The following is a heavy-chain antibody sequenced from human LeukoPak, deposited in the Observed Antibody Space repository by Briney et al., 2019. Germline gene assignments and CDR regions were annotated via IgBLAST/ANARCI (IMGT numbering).Heavy chain of an antibody. CDR2: ISGGGGST. J-gene: IGHJ6*03. CDR3: ANAARDSYYYYYMDV. D-gene: IGHD5-18*01. Sequence: GGTLRLSCGSSGFTFSSYGMNWVRQAPGKGLEGVSAISGGGGSTYYAASVKGRFTISRDNSKNTVYLQMNSLRAEDTAVYYCANAARDSYYYYYMDVWGKGTTVTISS. CDR1: GFTFSSYG. V-gene: IGHV3-23*01.